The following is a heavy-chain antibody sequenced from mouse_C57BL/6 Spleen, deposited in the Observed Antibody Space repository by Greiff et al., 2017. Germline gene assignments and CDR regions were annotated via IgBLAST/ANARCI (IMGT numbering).Heavy chain of an antibody. V-gene: IGHV1-64*01. CDR1: GYTFTSYW. CDR2: IHPNSGST. Sequence: QVQLKQPGAELVKPGASVKLSCKASGYTFTSYWMHWVKQRPGQGLEWIGMIHPNSGSTNYNEKFKSKATLTVDKSSSTAYMQLSSLTSEDSAVYYCARGPDGYYPYYFDYWGQGTTLTVSS. CDR3: ARGPDGYYPYYFDY. D-gene: IGHD2-3*01. J-gene: IGHJ2*01.